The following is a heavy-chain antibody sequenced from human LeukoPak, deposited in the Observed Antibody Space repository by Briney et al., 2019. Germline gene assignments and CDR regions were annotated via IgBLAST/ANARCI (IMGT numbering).Heavy chain of an antibody. J-gene: IGHJ4*02. CDR3: AKDGQQWLVTGYFDY. CDR2: IWYDGSNK. D-gene: IGHD6-19*01. Sequence: PGGSLRLSCAASGFTFSSYGMHWVRQAPGKGLEWVAVIWYDGSNKYYADSVKGRFTISRDNSKNTLYLQMNSLRAEDTAVYYCAKDGQQWLVTGYFDYWGQGTLVTVSS. V-gene: IGHV3-33*06. CDR1: GFTFSSYG.